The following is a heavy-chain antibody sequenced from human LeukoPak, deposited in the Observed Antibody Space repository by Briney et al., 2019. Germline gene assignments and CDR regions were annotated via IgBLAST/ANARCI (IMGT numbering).Heavy chain of an antibody. CDR1: GDRFNNYW. V-gene: IGHV5-51*01. CDR3: ARRDYYDSNPPTTFDI. J-gene: IGHJ3*02. CDR2: IYPGDSDT. Sequence: PGGSLKISCQGSGDRFNNYWIGWVRQMPGKGLECMGIIYPGDSDTRYSPSFQGQVTISADKSISTAYLQWSSLKASDTAMYYCARRDYYDSNPPTTFDIWGQGTMVTVSS. D-gene: IGHD3-22*01.